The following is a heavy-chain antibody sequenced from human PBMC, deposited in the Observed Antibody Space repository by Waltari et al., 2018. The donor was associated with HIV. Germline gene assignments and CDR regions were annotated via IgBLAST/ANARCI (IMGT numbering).Heavy chain of an antibody. CDR1: GFTFSDYP. Sequence: QVQLVESGGGLVKPGGSLRLSCAASGFTFSDYPMSWIRQPPGKGLECGSYMNTGGSNSHYSDSVKGRFTISRDNANNALYLQMDNLRGEDTAVYYCARPRYSGYDYPTYFDSWGQGNLVTVSS. CDR3: ARPRYSGYDYPTYFDS. CDR2: MNTGGSNS. D-gene: IGHD5-12*01. J-gene: IGHJ4*02. V-gene: IGHV3-11*01.